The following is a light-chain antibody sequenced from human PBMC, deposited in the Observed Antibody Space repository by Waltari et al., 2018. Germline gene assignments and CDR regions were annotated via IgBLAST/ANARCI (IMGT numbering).Light chain of an antibody. CDR1: SSDVGAYKY. CDR2: EVS. J-gene: IGLJ2*01. V-gene: IGLV2-8*01. Sequence: QSVLTQPPPVSGAPGQRVPISCTGTSSDVGAYKYVSWYQQPPGKAPKRLIYEVSKSASGVLDRFSGSKSGNTASLTVSGLQAEDEADYYCASRGASKVFGGGTKLTVL. CDR3: ASRGASKV.